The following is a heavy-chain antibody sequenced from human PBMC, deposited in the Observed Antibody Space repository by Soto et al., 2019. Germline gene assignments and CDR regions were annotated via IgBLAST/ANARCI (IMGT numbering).Heavy chain of an antibody. V-gene: IGHV3-53*04. CDR1: GFTVSSNY. D-gene: IGHD3-3*02. J-gene: IGHJ4*02. CDR2: IYSGGST. CDR3: ARVQHYLSADY. Sequence: PGGSLRLSCAPSGFTVSSNYMSWVRQAPGKGLEWVSVIYSGGSTYYADSVKGRFTISRHNSKNTLYLQMNSLRAEDTAVYYCARVQHYLSADYWGQGTLVTVSS.